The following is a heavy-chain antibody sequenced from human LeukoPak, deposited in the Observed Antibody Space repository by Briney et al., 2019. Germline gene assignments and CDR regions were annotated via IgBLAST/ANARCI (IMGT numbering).Heavy chain of an antibody. D-gene: IGHD2-2*01. CDR3: AKVPGLGSTSWSVGAFDI. V-gene: IGHV3-30*02. J-gene: IGHJ3*02. CDR2: IWYDGSNK. Sequence: GGSLRLSCAASGLTFSSYGMHWVRRAPGKGLEWVAVIWYDGSNKYYADSVKGRFTISRDNSKNTLYLQMNSLRAEDTAVYYCAKVPGLGSTSWSVGAFDIWGQGTMVTVSS. CDR1: GLTFSSYG.